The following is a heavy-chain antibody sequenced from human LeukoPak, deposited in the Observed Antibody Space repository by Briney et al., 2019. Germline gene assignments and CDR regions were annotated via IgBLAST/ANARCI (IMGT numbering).Heavy chain of an antibody. CDR1: GFTFSSYS. Sequence: GGSLRLSCAASGFTFSSYSMNWVRQAPGKGLEWVSSISSSSSYIYYADSVKGRFTISRDNAKNSLYLQMNSLRAEDTAVYYCARDGDSYGQGAFDYWGQGTLVTVSS. V-gene: IGHV3-21*01. CDR3: ARDGDSYGQGAFDY. J-gene: IGHJ4*02. D-gene: IGHD5-18*01. CDR2: ISSSSSYI.